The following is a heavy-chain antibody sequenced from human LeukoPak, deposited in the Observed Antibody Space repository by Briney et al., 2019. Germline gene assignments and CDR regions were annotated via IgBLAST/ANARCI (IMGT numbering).Heavy chain of an antibody. D-gene: IGHD5-18*01. V-gene: IGHV1-69*06. CDR2: IIPIFGTA. CDR1: GGTFSSYA. CDR3: ARDGSVDTAMVSFDAFDI. J-gene: IGHJ3*02. Sequence: SVKVSCKASGGTFSSYAISWVRQAPGQGLEWMGGIIPIFGTANYAQKFQGRVTITADKSTSTAYMELSSLRSEDTAVYYCARDGSVDTAMVSFDAFDIWGQGTMVTVSS.